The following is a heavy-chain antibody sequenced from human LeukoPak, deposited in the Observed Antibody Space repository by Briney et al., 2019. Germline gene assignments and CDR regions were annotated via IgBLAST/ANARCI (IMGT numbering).Heavy chain of an antibody. Sequence: GGSLRLSCAASGFTLSSYAMNWVRQAPGKGLEWVSAISGSGGSRYYADSVKGRFTISRDNSKNTLYLQMNSLRAEDTAVYYCARDRDYYFDYWGQGTLVTVSS. CDR3: ARDRDYYFDY. D-gene: IGHD3/OR15-3a*01. V-gene: IGHV3-23*01. J-gene: IGHJ4*02. CDR2: ISGSGGSR. CDR1: GFTLSSYA.